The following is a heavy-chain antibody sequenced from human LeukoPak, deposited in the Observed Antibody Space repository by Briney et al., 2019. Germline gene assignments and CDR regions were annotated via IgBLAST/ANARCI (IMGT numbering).Heavy chain of an antibody. CDR2: IYYSGST. J-gene: IGHJ4*02. Sequence: SETLSLTCTVSGGSISSYYWSWIRQPPGKGLEWIGSIYYSGSTYYNPSLKSRVTISVDTSKNQFSLKLSSVTAADTAVYYCARHLQQIAAAVDYWGQGTLVTVSS. V-gene: IGHV4-59*05. D-gene: IGHD6-13*01. CDR3: ARHLQQIAAAVDY. CDR1: GGSISSYY.